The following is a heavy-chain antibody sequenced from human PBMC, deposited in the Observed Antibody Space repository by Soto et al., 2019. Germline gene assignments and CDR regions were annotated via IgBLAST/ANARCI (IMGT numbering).Heavy chain of an antibody. CDR2: MHRGGTT. CDR1: GVSVSATS. D-gene: IGHD3-10*01. J-gene: IGHJ4*02. Sequence: HPGESLRLSCVVSGVSVSATSIFWVRQATGKGLEWVSLMHRGGTTDNADSVKGRFTTSRDKSKNTLYLHMNGLRVEDTAVYYCARVNTTLVDHFDCWGQGTLVTSPQ. CDR3: ARVNTTLVDHFDC. V-gene: IGHV3-53*01.